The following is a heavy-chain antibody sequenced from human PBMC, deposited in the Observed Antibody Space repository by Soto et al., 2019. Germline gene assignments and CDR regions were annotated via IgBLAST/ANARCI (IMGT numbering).Heavy chain of an antibody. CDR3: ARGLNRYDSSGYYYYYGMDV. CDR1: GGSISSGGYY. V-gene: IGHV4-31*03. J-gene: IGHJ6*02. D-gene: IGHD3-22*01. Sequence: SETLSLTCTVSGGSISSGGYYWSWIRQHPGKGLEWIGYIYYSGSTYYNPSLKSRVTISVDTSKNQFSLKLSSVTAADTAVYYCARGLNRYDSSGYYYYYGMDVWGQGTTVTVSS. CDR2: IYYSGST.